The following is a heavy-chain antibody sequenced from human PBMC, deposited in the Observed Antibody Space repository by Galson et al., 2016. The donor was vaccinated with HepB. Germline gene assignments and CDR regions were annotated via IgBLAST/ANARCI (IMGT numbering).Heavy chain of an antibody. J-gene: IGHJ4*02. D-gene: IGHD4-23*01. CDR1: GFTFNSYA. V-gene: IGHV3-23*01. CDR3: AKCPPVTRGSLNS. CDR2: ISDNGHAT. Sequence: SLRLSCAGSGFTFNSYAMNWVRQAPGKGLEWISLISDNGHATYYADPVRSRFSIASDNSKNTLYRQMNSLRADDTAVYYCAKCPPVTRGSLNSWGQGTLVTVAS.